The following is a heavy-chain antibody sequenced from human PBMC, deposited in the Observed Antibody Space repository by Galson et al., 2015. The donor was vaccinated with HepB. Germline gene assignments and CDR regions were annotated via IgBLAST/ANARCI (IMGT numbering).Heavy chain of an antibody. V-gene: IGHV4-31*03. CDR1: GGSISSGYHY. CDR3: AREDYGDYYGMDV. Sequence: TPSLTCKVSGGSISSGYHYWNWIRQHPGKGLEWVGYINYSGSTSYNPSLQSRVTISIDTSKNQFSLKLSSVTAADTAVYYCAREDYGDYYGMDVWGQGTTVTVS. CDR2: INYSGST. J-gene: IGHJ6*02. D-gene: IGHD4-17*01.